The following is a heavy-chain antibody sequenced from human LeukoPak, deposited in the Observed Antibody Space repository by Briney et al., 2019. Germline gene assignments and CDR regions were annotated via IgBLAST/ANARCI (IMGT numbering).Heavy chain of an antibody. V-gene: IGHV4-59*01. J-gene: IGHJ4*02. CDR3: AGSYYYDQFDY. CDR2: IYYSGST. Sequence: SETLSLTCTVSGGSISSYYWSWIRQPPGKGLGWIGYIYYSGSTNYNPSLKSRVTISVDTSKNQFSLKLSSVTAADTAVYYYAGSYYYDQFDYWGQGTLVTVSS. D-gene: IGHD3-22*01. CDR1: GGSISSYY.